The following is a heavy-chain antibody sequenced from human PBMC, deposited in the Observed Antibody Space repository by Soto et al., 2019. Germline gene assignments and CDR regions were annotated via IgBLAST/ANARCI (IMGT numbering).Heavy chain of an antibody. Sequence: QVQLQESGPGLVKPSQTLSLTCTVSGGSISSGGYYWSWIRQHPGKGLEWIGYIYYSGSTYYNPSLKGPVTISVDTSKNQFSLRLSPLTAADTAVYYCARVGGINWFDPWGQGTLVTVSS. CDR3: ARVGGINWFDP. V-gene: IGHV4-31*01. D-gene: IGHD3-16*01. J-gene: IGHJ5*02. CDR2: IYYSGST. CDR1: GGSISSGGYY.